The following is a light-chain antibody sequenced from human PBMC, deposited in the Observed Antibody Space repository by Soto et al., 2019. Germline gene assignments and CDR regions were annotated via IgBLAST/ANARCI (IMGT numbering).Light chain of an antibody. CDR2: AAS. CDR1: QGISSC. CDR3: QQYYSYPTIS. Sequence: DIQMTQSPSTLSASVGDRVTITCRVSQGISSCLAWYHQKPGKAPKLLIYAASTLQSGVPSRFSGSGSGTDFTLTISCLQSEDFATYYCQQYYSYPTISFGQGTRLEIK. V-gene: IGKV1-9*01. J-gene: IGKJ5*01.